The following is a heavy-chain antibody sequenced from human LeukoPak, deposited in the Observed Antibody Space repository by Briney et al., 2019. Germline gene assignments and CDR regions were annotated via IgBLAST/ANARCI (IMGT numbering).Heavy chain of an antibody. V-gene: IGHV3-21*01. CDR1: GFTFSSYS. Sequence: PGGSLRLSCAASGFTFSSYSMNWVRQAPGKGLEWVSAISSSSSYIYYADSVKGRFTISRDNSKNTLYLQMNSLRAEDTAVYYCARAPSSGWFDYWGQGTLVTVSS. CDR3: ARAPSSGWFDY. CDR2: ISSSSSYI. J-gene: IGHJ4*02. D-gene: IGHD6-19*01.